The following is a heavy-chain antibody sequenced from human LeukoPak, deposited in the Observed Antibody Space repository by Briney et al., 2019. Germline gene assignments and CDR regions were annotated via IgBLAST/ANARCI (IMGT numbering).Heavy chain of an antibody. CDR3: ARDTYRFDGY. J-gene: IGHJ4*02. CDR2: INEDGSDK. D-gene: IGHD5-24*01. CDR1: GFTFSSYW. Sequence: GGSLRLSCAASGFTFSSYWMSWVRQAPGKELEWVASINEDGSDKYYVDSVKGRFTISRDNAKNSLYLQMNSLRAEDTAVYYCARDTYRFDGYWGQGTLVTVSP. V-gene: IGHV3-7*01.